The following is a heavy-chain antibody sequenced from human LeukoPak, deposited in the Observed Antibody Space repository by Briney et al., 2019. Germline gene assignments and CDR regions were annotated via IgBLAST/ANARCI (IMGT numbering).Heavy chain of an antibody. D-gene: IGHD3-3*01. Sequence: GESLQISCKGSGSIFTSYWIGWVRQLPGKGLEWMGIIYPGDSDTRYSPSFQGQVTISADKSISTAYLQWSSLKASDTAMYYCARRDNDFWSGYNNWFDPWGQGTLVTVSS. CDR3: ARRDNDFWSGYNNWFDP. CDR2: IYPGDSDT. V-gene: IGHV5-51*01. CDR1: GSIFTSYW. J-gene: IGHJ5*02.